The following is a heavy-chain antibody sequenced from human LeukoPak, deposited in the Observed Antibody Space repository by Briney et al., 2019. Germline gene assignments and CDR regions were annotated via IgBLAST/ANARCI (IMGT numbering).Heavy chain of an antibody. CDR3: ARQGGYEVFDY. CDR2: IYYTGSS. J-gene: IGHJ4*02. D-gene: IGHD5-12*01. CDR1: GGSISSSSYY. V-gene: IGHV4-39*01. Sequence: SETLSLTCTVSGGSISSSSYYWGWIRQPPGKGLEWIGNIYYTGSSYYNPSLTRRVTISEDTSKNQFSLKLSSVTAADTAVYYCARQGGYEVFDYWGQGTLVTVSS.